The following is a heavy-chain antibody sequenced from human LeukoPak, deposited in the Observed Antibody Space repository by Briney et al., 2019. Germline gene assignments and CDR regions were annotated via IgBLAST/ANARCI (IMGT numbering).Heavy chain of an antibody. J-gene: IGHJ4*02. CDR2: ISSNGGST. CDR1: GYTFSSYA. CDR3: AREAPISSYFDY. Sequence: GGSLRLSCAASGYTFSSYAMHWVRQAPGKGLEYVSAISSNGGSTYYADSVKGRFTISRDNSKNTLYLQMGSLRAEDMAVYYCAREAPISSYFDYWGQGTLVTVSS. D-gene: IGHD3-3*02. V-gene: IGHV3-64*02.